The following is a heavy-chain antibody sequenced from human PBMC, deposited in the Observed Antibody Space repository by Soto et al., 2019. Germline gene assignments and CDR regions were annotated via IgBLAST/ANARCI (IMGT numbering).Heavy chain of an antibody. V-gene: IGHV5-51*01. D-gene: IGHD6-6*01. CDR3: ARSSSSSSLWVDNYYYYYYGMDV. CDR1: GYSFTSYW. CDR2: IYPGDSDT. Sequence: GESLKISCKGSGYSFTSYWIGWVRQMPGKGLEWMGIIYPGDSDTRYSPSFQGQVTISADKSISTAYLQWSSLKASDTAMYYCARSSSSSSLWVDNYYYYYYGMDVWGQGTTVTVSS. J-gene: IGHJ6*02.